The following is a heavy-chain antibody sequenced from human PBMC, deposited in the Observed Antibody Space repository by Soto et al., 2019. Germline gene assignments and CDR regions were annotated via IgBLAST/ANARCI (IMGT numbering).Heavy chain of an antibody. Sequence: ASVKVSCKASGYTFTGYYMHWVRQAPGQGLEWMGWINPNSGGTNYAQKFQGRVTMTRDTSISTAYMELSRLRSDDTAVYYCARDGDYGDYYYGMDVWGQGTTVTSP. CDR3: ARDGDYGDYYYGMDV. CDR2: INPNSGGT. V-gene: IGHV1-2*02. J-gene: IGHJ6*02. D-gene: IGHD4-17*01. CDR1: GYTFTGYY.